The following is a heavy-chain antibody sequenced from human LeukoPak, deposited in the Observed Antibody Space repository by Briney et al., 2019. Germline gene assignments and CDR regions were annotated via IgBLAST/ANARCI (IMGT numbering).Heavy chain of an antibody. CDR3: ARVLSAWFGDQTPFYYYYYGMDV. Sequence: EASVKVSCKASGYTFTSYDINWVRQAPGQGLEWMGIINPSGGSTSYAQKFQGRVTMTRDTSTSTVYMELSSLRSEDTAVYYCARVLSAWFGDQTPFYYYYYGMDVWGQGTTVTVSS. D-gene: IGHD3-10*01. V-gene: IGHV1-46*01. CDR1: GYTFTSYD. J-gene: IGHJ6*02. CDR2: INPSGGST.